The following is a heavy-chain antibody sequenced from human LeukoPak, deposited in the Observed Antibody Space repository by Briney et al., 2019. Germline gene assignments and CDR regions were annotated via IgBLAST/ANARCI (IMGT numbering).Heavy chain of an antibody. CDR1: GYTFKNYD. CDR3: ARGKDCNDAGCHNWFDP. J-gene: IGHJ5*02. D-gene: IGHD2/OR15-2a*01. CDR2: MNPKSGNT. V-gene: IGHV1-8*02. Sequence: GASVKVSCKASGYTFKNYDINWVRQATGQGLEWMGWMNPKSGNTGYGKRFQGRVTMTRNTSITTAYMELSSLRSEDTAVYYCARGKDCNDAGCHNWFDPWGQGTLVSVSS.